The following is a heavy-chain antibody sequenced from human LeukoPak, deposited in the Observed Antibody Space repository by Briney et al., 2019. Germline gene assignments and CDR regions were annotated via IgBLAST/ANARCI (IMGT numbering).Heavy chain of an antibody. CDR1: GFTFSSYW. D-gene: IGHD3-3*01. CDR3: ARSRITIFGVVLPIGGGAFDI. CDR2: IKQDGSEK. V-gene: IGHV3-7*01. Sequence: GGSLRLSCAASGFTFSSYWMSWVRQAPGKGLEWVANIKQDGSEKYYVGSVKGRFTISRDNAKNSLYLQMNSLRAEDTAVYYCARSRITIFGVVLPIGGGAFDIWGQGTMVTVSS. J-gene: IGHJ3*02.